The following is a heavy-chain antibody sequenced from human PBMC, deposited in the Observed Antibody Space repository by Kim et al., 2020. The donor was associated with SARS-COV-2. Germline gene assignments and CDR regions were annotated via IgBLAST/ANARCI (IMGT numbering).Heavy chain of an antibody. CDR3: ARGLPSDYGDYVGYFDY. CDR2: IYYSGST. J-gene: IGHJ4*03. V-gene: IGHV4-39*01. Sequence: SETLSLTCTVSGGSISSSSYYWGWIRQRPGKGLEWIGSIYYSGSTYYNPSLKSRVTISVDTSKNQFSLKLSSVTAADTAVYYCARGLPSDYGDYVGYFDYSGQGTLVTVSS. CDR1: GGSISSSSYY. D-gene: IGHD4-17*01.